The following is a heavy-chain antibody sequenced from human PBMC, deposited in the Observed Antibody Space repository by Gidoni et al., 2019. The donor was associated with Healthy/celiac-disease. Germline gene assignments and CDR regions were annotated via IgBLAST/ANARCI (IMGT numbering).Heavy chain of an antibody. V-gene: IGHV3-9*01. CDR2: ISWNSGSI. Sequence: QLVESGGGLVQPGRSLRLSCAASGFTFDDYAMHWVRQAPGKGLEWVSGISWNSGSIGYADSVKGRFTISRDNAKNSLYLQMNSLRAEDTALYYCAKGGSSSYFGDIDYWGQGTLVTVSS. CDR3: AKGGSSSYFGDIDY. D-gene: IGHD2-2*01. J-gene: IGHJ4*02. CDR1: GFTFDDYA.